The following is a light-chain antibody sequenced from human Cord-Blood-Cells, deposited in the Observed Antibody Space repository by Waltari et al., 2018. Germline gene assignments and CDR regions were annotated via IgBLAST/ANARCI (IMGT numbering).Light chain of an antibody. J-gene: IGLJ2*01. V-gene: IGLV3-21*04. CDR3: QVWDSSSDHVV. CDR1: NIGSKS. Sequence: SYVLTQPPSVSVAPGKTARITCGGNNIGSKSVHWYQQKPGQAPVLVIYYDSDRPSGSPERCSGSNSGNTATLTIGRVEAGDEADYYCQVWDSSSDHVVFGGGTKLTVL. CDR2: YDS.